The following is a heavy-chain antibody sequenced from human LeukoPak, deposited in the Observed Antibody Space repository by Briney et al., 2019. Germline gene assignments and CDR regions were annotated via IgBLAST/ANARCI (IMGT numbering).Heavy chain of an antibody. J-gene: IGHJ4*02. CDR3: ASLLRMVYAVGY. V-gene: IGHV4-30-4*01. D-gene: IGHD2-8*01. CDR2: IYYSGST. CDR1: GGSISSGAYY. Sequence: SQTLSLTCTVSGGSISSGAYYWSWIRQPPGKGLEWIGYIYYSGSTHYNSSLKSRVSISVDTSKNQFSLNLNSVTAADTAVYYCASLLRMVYAVGYWGQGTLVTVSS.